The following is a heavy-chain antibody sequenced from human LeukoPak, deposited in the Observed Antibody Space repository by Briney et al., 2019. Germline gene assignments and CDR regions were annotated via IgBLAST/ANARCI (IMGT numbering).Heavy chain of an antibody. V-gene: IGHV5-51*01. J-gene: IGHJ6*02. CDR1: GCSFTDYW. CDR3: AIHGLAGCIGGRCFTSFHYYCMDV. CDR2: IFPGDSDT. D-gene: IGHD2-15*01. Sequence: GESLKISCKGSGCSFTDYWIGWERQMPGKGPEWMGRIFPGDSDTQYSPSFLGQVTISANRSISTAYLQWSSLKASDSAMYYCAIHGLAGCIGGRCFTSFHYYCMDVWGQGTTVTVSS.